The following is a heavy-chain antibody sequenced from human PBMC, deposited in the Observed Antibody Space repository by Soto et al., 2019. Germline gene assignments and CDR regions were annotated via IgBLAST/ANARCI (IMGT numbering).Heavy chain of an antibody. Sequence: SETLSLTCTVSGGSISSYYWSWIRQPPGKGLEWIGYIYYSGSTNYNPSLKSRVTISVDTSKNQFSLKLSSVTAADTAVYYCARGVDCSGGSCYPWFDYWGQGTLVTVS. D-gene: IGHD2-15*01. CDR1: GGSISSYY. J-gene: IGHJ4*02. CDR3: ARGVDCSGGSCYPWFDY. CDR2: IYYSGST. V-gene: IGHV4-59*08.